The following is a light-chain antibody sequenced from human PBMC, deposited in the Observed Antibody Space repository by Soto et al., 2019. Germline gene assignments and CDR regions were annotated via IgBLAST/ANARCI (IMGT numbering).Light chain of an antibody. CDR2: VAS. Sequence: VLTQSPATLSVSPGERASLSCRASQNIRTNLAWYQLKPGQAPRLLIYVASTRAAGIPARFSGSGSGTEFTLTIDSLQSEDFAIYYCQHYNNWPLTFGGGTRVEIK. V-gene: IGKV3-15*01. J-gene: IGKJ4*01. CDR3: QHYNNWPLT. CDR1: QNIRTN.